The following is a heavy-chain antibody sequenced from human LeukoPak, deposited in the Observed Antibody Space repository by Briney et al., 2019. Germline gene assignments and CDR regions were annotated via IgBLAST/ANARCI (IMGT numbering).Heavy chain of an antibody. Sequence: GGSLRLSCAASGFTFSSYAMSWVRQAPGKGLEWVSGISGSGGNTYYADSVKGRFTISRDNSKNTLYVQMNSLRAEDTAVYYCAKAHHTSVVSTSIDYWGQGTLVTVSS. CDR2: ISGSGGNT. CDR1: GFTFSSYA. D-gene: IGHD2-21*01. J-gene: IGHJ4*02. CDR3: AKAHHTSVVSTSIDY. V-gene: IGHV3-23*01.